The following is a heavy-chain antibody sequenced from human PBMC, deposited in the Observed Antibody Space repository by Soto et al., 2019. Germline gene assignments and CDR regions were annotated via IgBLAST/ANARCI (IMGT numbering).Heavy chain of an antibody. Sequence: QLQLQESGPGLVKPSETLSLTCSVSGGSISTSSSTYYWGWMRQPPGKGLEWIACFFYSGKSFYNPSFKSRVTMSVDTSKHQFSLNLSSVTAADTAVYYCVIRNGLTVDAYYWGQGTLVTVSS. V-gene: IGHV4-39*01. CDR2: FFYSGKS. CDR3: VIRNGLTVDAYY. CDR1: GGSISTSSSTYY. J-gene: IGHJ4*02. D-gene: IGHD2-21*02.